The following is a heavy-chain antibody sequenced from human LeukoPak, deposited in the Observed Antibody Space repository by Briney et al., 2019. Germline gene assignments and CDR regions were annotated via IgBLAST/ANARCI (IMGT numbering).Heavy chain of an antibody. CDR2: ISYGGSNK. J-gene: IGHJ3*02. CDR1: GFTFSSYG. D-gene: IGHD4-17*01. V-gene: IGHV3-30*18. Sequence: GGSLRLSCAVSGFTFSSYGMHWVRQAPGKGLEWVAVISYGGSNKYYADSVKGRFTISRDNSKNTLYLQMNVLSAEDTAVYYCAKAHGDPNGDAFDIWGQGTMVTVSS. CDR3: AKAHGDPNGDAFDI.